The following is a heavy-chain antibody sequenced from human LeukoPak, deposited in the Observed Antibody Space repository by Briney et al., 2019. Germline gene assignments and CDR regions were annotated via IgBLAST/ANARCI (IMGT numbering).Heavy chain of an antibody. V-gene: IGHV3-23*01. CDR3: ATCRQVLLPFGS. Sequence: GGSLRLSCAASGFTFSTFAMIWVRQPPGKGLEWVSSIFPSGGEIHYADSVRGRFTISRDNSKSTLSLQMNSLRAEDTAIYYCATCRQVLLPFGSWGQGTLVTVSS. CDR2: IFPSGGEI. D-gene: IGHD2-8*02. CDR1: GFTFSTFA. J-gene: IGHJ5*02.